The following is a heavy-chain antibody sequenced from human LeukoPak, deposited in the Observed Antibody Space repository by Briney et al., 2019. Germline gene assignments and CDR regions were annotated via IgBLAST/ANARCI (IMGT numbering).Heavy chain of an antibody. CDR1: GYSISGGYY. V-gene: IGHV4-34*01. CDR2: INHSGST. D-gene: IGHD6-19*01. CDR3: ARGFISSGWYYYYYMDV. Sequence: PSETLSLTCAVSGYSISGGYYWGWIRQPPGKGLEWIGEINHSGSTNYNPSLKSRVTISVDTSKNQFSLKLSSVTAADTAVYYCARGFISSGWYYYYYMDVWGKGTTVTVSS. J-gene: IGHJ6*03.